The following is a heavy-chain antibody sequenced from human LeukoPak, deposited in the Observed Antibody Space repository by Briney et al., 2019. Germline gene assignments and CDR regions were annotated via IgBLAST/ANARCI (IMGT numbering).Heavy chain of an antibody. CDR1: GFTFSTYS. V-gene: IGHV3-48*02. Sequence: GGSLRLSCVGAGFTFSTYSMNWVRQAPGKGLEWISHIARDGTTYYAGSVKGRFTISGDNAKNSLSLQMNSLRDDDTALYYCVRDQHYAFDIWGQGTMVTVSS. CDR2: IARDGTT. D-gene: IGHD1-26*01. J-gene: IGHJ3*02. CDR3: VRDQHYAFDI.